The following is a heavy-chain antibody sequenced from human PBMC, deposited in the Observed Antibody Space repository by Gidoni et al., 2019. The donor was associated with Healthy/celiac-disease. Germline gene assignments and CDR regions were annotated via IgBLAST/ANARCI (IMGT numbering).Heavy chain of an antibody. Sequence: QVQLVQSGAAVKQPGASVKVSCKASGYTFTSYGISWVRQAPGQGLEWMGWISADNGNTNYAQKLKGRVTMTTDTSTSTAYMELRSLRSDDTAVYYCARDSSQLFVHAVTFDYWGQGTLVTVSS. CDR3: ARDSSQLFVHAVTFDY. D-gene: IGHD2-21*01. CDR2: ISADNGNT. CDR1: GYTFTSYG. J-gene: IGHJ4*02. V-gene: IGHV1-18*04.